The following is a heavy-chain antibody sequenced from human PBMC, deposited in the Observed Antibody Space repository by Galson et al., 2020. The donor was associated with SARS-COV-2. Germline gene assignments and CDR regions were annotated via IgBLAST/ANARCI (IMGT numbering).Heavy chain of an antibody. CDR1: GLTMSNYW. CDR3: ATDGDGLDS. V-gene: IGHV3-7*01. J-gene: IGHJ5*01. CDR2: MNGDGSKK. D-gene: IGHD4-17*01. Sequence: QLGESLKISCTGSGLTMSNYWMSWVRQAPGKGLEFVADMNGDGSKKYYVDSVKGRFSISKDSAKNSLYLQMNGLRVEDTALYYCATDGDGLDSRGQGTLVTVSS.